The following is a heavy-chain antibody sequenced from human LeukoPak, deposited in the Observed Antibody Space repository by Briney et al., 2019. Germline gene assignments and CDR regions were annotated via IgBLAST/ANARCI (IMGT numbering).Heavy chain of an antibody. Sequence: PSQTLSLTCAVSGGSISSGGYYWSWIRQHPGKGLEWIGYIYYSGSTYYNPSLKSRVTISVDTSKNQFSLKLSSVTAADTAVYYCARGTIFGVVLYWGQGTLVTVSS. CDR3: ARGTIFGVVLY. V-gene: IGHV4-31*11. CDR2: IYYSGST. J-gene: IGHJ4*02. D-gene: IGHD3-3*01. CDR1: GGSISSGGYY.